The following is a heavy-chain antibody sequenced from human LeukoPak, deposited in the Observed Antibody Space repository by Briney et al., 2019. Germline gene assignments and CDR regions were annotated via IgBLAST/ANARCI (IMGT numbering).Heavy chain of an antibody. CDR1: GYTFTGYY. V-gene: IGHV1-2*06. CDR3: ARDEPGYCSSTSCPDGSADY. J-gene: IGHJ4*02. D-gene: IGHD2-2*01. Sequence: ASVKVSCKASGYTFTGYYMHWVRQAPGQGLEWMGRINPNSGGTNYAQKFQGRVTMTRDTSTSTAYMELSRLRSDDTAVYYRARDEPGYCSSTSCPDGSADYWGQGTLVTVSS. CDR2: INPNSGGT.